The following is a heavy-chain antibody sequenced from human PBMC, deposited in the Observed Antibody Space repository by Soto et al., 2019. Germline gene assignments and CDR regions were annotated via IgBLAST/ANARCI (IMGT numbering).Heavy chain of an antibody. CDR1: GFSFSSYV. V-gene: IGHV3-23*01. Sequence: GGSLRLSCAASGFSFSSYVLSWVRQAPGKGLEWVSAISDNGVNTKYADSVEGRFTISRDNSKNTLYLQMNSLRVDDTAVYYCANPVRVLTVTWGQGTLVTVSS. J-gene: IGHJ5*02. CDR3: ANPVRVLTVT. CDR2: ISDNGVNT. D-gene: IGHD4-17*01.